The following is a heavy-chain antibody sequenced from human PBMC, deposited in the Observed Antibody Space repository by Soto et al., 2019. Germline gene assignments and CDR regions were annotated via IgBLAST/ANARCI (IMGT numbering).Heavy chain of an antibody. CDR3: ASDLDPDIVVVVAATGPQIGMDV. D-gene: IGHD2-15*01. J-gene: IGHJ6*02. Sequence: SGGSLRLSCAASGFTFDEYGMSWVRQVPGQGLEWVSSFNWNGNYIHYADSVRGRFTISRDNSKNTLYLQMNSLRPEDTAVYYCASDLDPDIVVVVAATGPQIGMDVWGQGTTVTVSS. V-gene: IGHV3-20*04. CDR1: GFTFDEYG. CDR2: FNWNGNYI.